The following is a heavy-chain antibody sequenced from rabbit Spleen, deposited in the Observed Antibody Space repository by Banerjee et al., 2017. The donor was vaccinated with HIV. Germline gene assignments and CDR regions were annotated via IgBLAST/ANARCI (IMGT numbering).Heavy chain of an antibody. D-gene: IGHD6-1*01. V-gene: IGHV1S40*01. J-gene: IGHJ4*01. CDR2: IYAGSSGDT. CDR3: ARSDGGYAYGLNL. Sequence: QSLEESGGDLVKPGASLTLTCTASGVSFSISSYMCWVRQAPGKGLEWIACIYAGSSGDTYYASWAKGRFTISKTSSTTVTLQMTSLTAADTATYFCARSDGGYAYGLNLWGQGTLVTVS. CDR1: GVSFSISSY.